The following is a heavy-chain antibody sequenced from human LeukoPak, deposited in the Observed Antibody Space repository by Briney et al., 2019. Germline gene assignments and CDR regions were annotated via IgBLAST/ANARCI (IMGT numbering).Heavy chain of an antibody. CDR1: GYSFTSYW. CDR3: ARRFHDFWSGPLNYFDY. J-gene: IGHJ4*02. V-gene: IGHV5-51*01. D-gene: IGHD3-3*01. CDR2: IYPGDSDT. Sequence: GESLKISCKGSGYSFTSYWIGWVRQMPGKGLEWMGIIYPGDSDTRYSPSFQGQVTISADKSISTAYLQWSSLKAPDTAMYYCARRFHDFWSGPLNYFDYWGQGTLVTVSS.